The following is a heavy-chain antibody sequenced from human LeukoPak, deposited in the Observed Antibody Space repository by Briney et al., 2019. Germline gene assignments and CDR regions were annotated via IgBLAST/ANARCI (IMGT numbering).Heavy chain of an antibody. Sequence: AGGSLRLSCAASGFTFSSYSMNWVRQAPGKGLEWVSSISSSSSYIYYADSVKGRFTISRDNAKNSLYLQMNSLRAEGTAVYYCAREGIAAAGTYYYYGMDVWGKGTTVTVSS. D-gene: IGHD6-13*01. CDR2: ISSSSSYI. CDR1: GFTFSSYS. CDR3: AREGIAAAGTYYYYGMDV. V-gene: IGHV3-21*01. J-gene: IGHJ6*04.